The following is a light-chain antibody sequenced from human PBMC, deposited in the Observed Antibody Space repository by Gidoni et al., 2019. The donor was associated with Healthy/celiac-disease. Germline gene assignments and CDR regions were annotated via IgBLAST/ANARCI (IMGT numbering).Light chain of an antibody. CDR1: QSVSSN. Sequence: EILMTQSPATLSVSPGESATLACRPSQSVSSNLAWYQQKPGQAPRLLIYGASTRATGIPARFSGSGSGTEFTLTISSLQSEDFAVYYCQQYNNWPSTFGQGTKVEIK. V-gene: IGKV3-15*01. CDR2: GAS. J-gene: IGKJ1*01. CDR3: QQYNNWPST.